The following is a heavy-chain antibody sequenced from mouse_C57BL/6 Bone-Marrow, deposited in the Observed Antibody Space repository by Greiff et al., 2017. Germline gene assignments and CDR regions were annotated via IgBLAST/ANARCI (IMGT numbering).Heavy chain of an antibody. CDR1: GYSITSGYY. J-gene: IGHJ3*01. CDR2: ISYDGSN. V-gene: IGHV3-6*01. CDR3: ARAYGNYVWFAY. Sequence: VQLQESGPGLVKPSQSLSLTCSVTGYSITSGYYWNWIRQFPGNKLEWMGYISYDGSNNYNPSLKNRISITRDTSKNQFFLKLNSVTTEDTATYYCARAYGNYVWFAYGGQGTLVTVSA. D-gene: IGHD2-10*02.